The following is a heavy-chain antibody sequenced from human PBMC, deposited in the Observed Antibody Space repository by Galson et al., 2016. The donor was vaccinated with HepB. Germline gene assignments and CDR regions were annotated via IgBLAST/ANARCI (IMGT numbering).Heavy chain of an antibody. CDR2: ISGSADTT. D-gene: IGHD6-19*01. CDR3: AKDGALASGWSPSWPTGPMYYFDH. J-gene: IGHJ4*02. V-gene: IGHV3-23*01. CDR1: GFTFSSFA. Sequence: SLRLSCAASGFTFSSFALSWVRQAPGKGLQWVSAISGSADTTNYADSVKGRFTISRDNSKNTLYLQLNSLRAEDTAVYYCAKDGALASGWSPSWPTGPMYYFDHWGQGPLVTVSS.